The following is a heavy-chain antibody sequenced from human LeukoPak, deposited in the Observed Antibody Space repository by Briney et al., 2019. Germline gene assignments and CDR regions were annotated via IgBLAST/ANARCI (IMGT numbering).Heavy chain of an antibody. Sequence: ASVRVSCKASGYTFTSYDFNWVRQAPGQGPEWIGWMNPNSGTTGYAQKFQGRVTMTRDTSISTAYMDLSSLRSEDTAVYYCASGEVGVVYRAGGRYYYYYHAMDVWGQGTTVTVSS. CDR3: ASGEVGVVYRAGGRYYYYYHAMDV. J-gene: IGHJ6*02. CDR1: GYTFTSYD. CDR2: MNPNSGTT. D-gene: IGHD2-15*01. V-gene: IGHV1-8*01.